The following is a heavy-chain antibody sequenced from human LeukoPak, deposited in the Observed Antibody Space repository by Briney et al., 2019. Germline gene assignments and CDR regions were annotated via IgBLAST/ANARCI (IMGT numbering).Heavy chain of an antibody. J-gene: IGHJ4*02. V-gene: IGHV1-8*01. CDR1: GYTFTSYD. D-gene: IGHD4-23*01. CDR2: MNPNSGNT. CDR3: ASTGLLSLGGNCNGFCV. Sequence: GASVKVSCKASGYTFTSYDINWVRQATGQGLEWMGWMNPNSGNTGYAQKFQGRVTMTRNTSISTAYMELSSLRSEDTAVYYCASTGLLSLGGNCNGFCVWGQGTLVTVSS.